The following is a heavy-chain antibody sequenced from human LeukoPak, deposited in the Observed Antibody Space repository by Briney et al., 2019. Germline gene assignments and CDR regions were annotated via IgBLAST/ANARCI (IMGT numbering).Heavy chain of an antibody. CDR1: GGSISRGGNY. J-gene: IGHJ4*02. CDR3: AREGGYNYGAAFDY. D-gene: IGHD5-18*01. V-gene: IGHV4-31*03. CDR2: IYNSGST. Sequence: SETLSLTCTVSGGSISRGGNYWSWIRQHPGKGLEWIGYIYNSGSTYYNPSLKSRVTISVDTSKNQFSLRLSSVTAADTAVYYCAREGGYNYGAAFDYWGQGTLVTVSS.